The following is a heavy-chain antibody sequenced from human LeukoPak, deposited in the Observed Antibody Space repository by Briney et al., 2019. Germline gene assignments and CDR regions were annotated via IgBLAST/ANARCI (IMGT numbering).Heavy chain of an antibody. CDR3: ARDGGRIQLSSNFDY. V-gene: IGHV1-2*02. CDR1: GYTFTGYY. J-gene: IGHJ4*02. CDR2: INPNSGGT. D-gene: IGHD5-18*01. Sequence: ASVKVSCKASGYTFTGYYMHLVRQAPGQGLEWMGWINPNSGGTNYAQKFQGRVTMTRDTSISTAYMELSRLRSDDTAVYYCARDGGRIQLSSNFDYWGQGTPVTVSS.